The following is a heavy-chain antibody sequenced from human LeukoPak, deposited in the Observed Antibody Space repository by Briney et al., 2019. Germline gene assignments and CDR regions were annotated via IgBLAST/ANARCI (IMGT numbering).Heavy chain of an antibody. V-gene: IGHV3-48*03. J-gene: IGHJ4*02. CDR3: AKVEIQLWFESPFDY. Sequence: PGGSLRLSCAASGFTFSSYEMNWVRQAPGKGLEWISYISSSGSTIYYADSVKGRFTISRDNAKKSLYLQMNSLRAEDTAVYYCAKVEIQLWFESPFDYWGQGTLVTVSS. CDR2: ISSSGSTI. D-gene: IGHD5-18*01. CDR1: GFTFSSYE.